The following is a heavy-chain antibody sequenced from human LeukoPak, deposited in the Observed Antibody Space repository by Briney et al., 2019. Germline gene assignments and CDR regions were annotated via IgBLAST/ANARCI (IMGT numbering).Heavy chain of an antibody. CDR3: ARDYCGGDCHSFDY. CDR2: IWYDGSNK. Sequence: PGRSLRLSCAASGFTFSSYGMHWVRQAPGKGLEWVADIWYDGSNKYYADSVKGRFTISRDNSKNTLYLQMNSLRAEDTAVYYCARDYCGGDCHSFDYWGQGTLVTVSS. CDR1: GFTFSSYG. D-gene: IGHD2-21*02. V-gene: IGHV3-33*01. J-gene: IGHJ4*02.